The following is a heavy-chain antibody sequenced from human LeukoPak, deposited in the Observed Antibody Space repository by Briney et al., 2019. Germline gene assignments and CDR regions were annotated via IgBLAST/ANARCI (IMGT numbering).Heavy chain of an antibody. J-gene: IGHJ3*02. CDR1: GFTFSSYS. D-gene: IGHD3-10*01. Sequence: PGGSLRLSCAASGFTFSSYSMNGVRQAPGKGLEWVSYINIISSEIYYGDSVKGRFTISTDNAKNSVYLQMNSLRDEDTAVYYCARDRAYAFDNWGQGPMVTVSS. V-gene: IGHV3-48*02. CDR3: ARDRAYAFDN. CDR2: INIISSEI.